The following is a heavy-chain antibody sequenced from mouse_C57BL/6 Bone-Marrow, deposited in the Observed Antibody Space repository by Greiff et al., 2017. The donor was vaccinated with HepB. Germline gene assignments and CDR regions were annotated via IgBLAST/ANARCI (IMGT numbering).Heavy chain of an antibody. J-gene: IGHJ4*01. CDR1: GFSLTSYG. D-gene: IGHD3-2*02. CDR2: IWGGGST. V-gene: IGHV2-9*01. CDR3: AKHRGVDSSGYVAMDY. Sequence: VQVVESGPGLVAPSQSLSITCTVSGFSLTSYGVDWVRQPPGKGLEWLGVIWGGGSTNYNSALMSRLSISKDNSKSQVFLKMNSLQTDDTAMDYCAKHRGVDSSGYVAMDYWGQGTSVTVSS.